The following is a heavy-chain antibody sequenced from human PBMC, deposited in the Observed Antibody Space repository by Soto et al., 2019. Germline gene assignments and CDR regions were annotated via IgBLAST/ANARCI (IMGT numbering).Heavy chain of an antibody. CDR3: ARGTVLRFLEWLSDKNWFDP. J-gene: IGHJ5*02. CDR1: GGSISSYY. CDR2: INHSGST. V-gene: IGHV4-34*01. Sequence: PSETLSLTCTVSGGSISSYYWSWIRQPPGKGLEWIGEINHSGSTNYNPSLKSRVTISVDTSKNQFSLKLSSVTAADTAVYYCARGTVLRFLEWLSDKNWFDPWGQGTLVTVSS. D-gene: IGHD3-3*01.